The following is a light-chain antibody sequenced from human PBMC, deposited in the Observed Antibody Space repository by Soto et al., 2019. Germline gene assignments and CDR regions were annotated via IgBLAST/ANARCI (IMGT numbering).Light chain of an antibody. CDR2: DVT. V-gene: IGLV2-11*01. CDR3: CSFAGSGWV. Sequence: QSVLTQPRSVSESPGQSVTISCTGTSSDIGRYNYVSWYQQHPGKAPKLLIYDVTMRPSGVPARFSGSKSDNTASLTLSGLQAEDEAHYYCCSFAGSGWVFGGGTKLTVL. CDR1: SSDIGRYNY. J-gene: IGLJ3*02.